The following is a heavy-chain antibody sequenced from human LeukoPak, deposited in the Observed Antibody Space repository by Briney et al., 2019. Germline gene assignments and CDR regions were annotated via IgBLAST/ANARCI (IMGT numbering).Heavy chain of an antibody. J-gene: IGHJ5*02. CDR3: ARDQGQLEDNWFDP. CDR1: GYTFTSYA. CDR2: INTNTGNP. Sequence: GASVKVSCKASGYTFTSYAMNWVRQAPGQGLEWMGWINTNTGNPTYAQGFTGRFVFSLDTSVSTAYLQISSLKAEDTAVYYCARDQGQLEDNWFDPWGQGTLVTVSS. V-gene: IGHV7-4-1*02. D-gene: IGHD6-13*01.